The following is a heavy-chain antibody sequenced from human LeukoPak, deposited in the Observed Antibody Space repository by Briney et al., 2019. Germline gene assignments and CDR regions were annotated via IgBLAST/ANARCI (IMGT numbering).Heavy chain of an antibody. CDR1: GASINSYY. V-gene: IGHV4-59*01. J-gene: IGHJ3*02. Sequence: SETLSLTCTVSGASINSYYWSWIRQPPGKGLEWIGYIYYSGSTNYNPSLKSRVTISVDTSKNQFSLKLSSVTAADTAVYYCARVQGYYDSSGPSVAFDIWGQGTMVTVSS. CDR3: ARVQGYYDSSGPSVAFDI. CDR2: IYYSGST. D-gene: IGHD3-22*01.